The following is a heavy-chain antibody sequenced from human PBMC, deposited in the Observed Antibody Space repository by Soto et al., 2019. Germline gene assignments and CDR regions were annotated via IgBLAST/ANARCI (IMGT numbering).Heavy chain of an antibody. CDR3: AKSGSHSYFDS. Sequence: GGSLRLSCAASGFTFSSYAMCWVRQAAGKGLEWVSSISNTGDSTYYANSVKGRFIISRDNSMNTLSLQMSSLRAEDTAVYYCAKSGSHSYFDSWGQGTLVTVSS. V-gene: IGHV3-23*01. CDR1: GFTFSSYA. D-gene: IGHD1-26*01. CDR2: ISNTGDST. J-gene: IGHJ4*02.